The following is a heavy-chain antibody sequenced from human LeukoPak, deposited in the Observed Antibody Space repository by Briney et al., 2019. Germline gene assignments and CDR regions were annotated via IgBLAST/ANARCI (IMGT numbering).Heavy chain of an antibody. V-gene: IGHV3-23*01. CDR2: ISGSGGSK. CDR1: GFTFSSHA. Sequence: PGGSLRLSCASSGFTFSSHAKSWVRQDPRKGREWVAAISGSGGSKYYADSVKGRFTISRDNSTNTLYLQMDSLRAEDTAVYYCVFFFKQKTAYEMDVWGQGTTVTVSS. CDR3: VFFFKQKTAYEMDV. J-gene: IGHJ6*02. D-gene: IGHD2-21*01.